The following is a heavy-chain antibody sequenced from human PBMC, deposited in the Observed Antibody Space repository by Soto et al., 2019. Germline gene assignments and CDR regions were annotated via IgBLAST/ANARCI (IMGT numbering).Heavy chain of an antibody. CDR1: GFTFSSYA. CDR2: ISYDGSNK. J-gene: IGHJ3*02. D-gene: IGHD6-19*01. Sequence: QVQLVESGGGVVQPGRSLRLSCAASGFTFSSYAMHWVRQAPGKGLEWVAVISYDGSNKYYADSVKGRFTISRDNSKNTLYLQMNSLRAEDTAVYYCALGIAVAGWGAFDIWGQGTMVTVSS. CDR3: ALGIAVAGWGAFDI. V-gene: IGHV3-30-3*01.